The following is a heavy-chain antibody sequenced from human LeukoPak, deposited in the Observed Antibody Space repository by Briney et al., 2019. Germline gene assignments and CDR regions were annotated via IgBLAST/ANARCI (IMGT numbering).Heavy chain of an antibody. D-gene: IGHD4-23*01. CDR2: ISSSSTTI. CDR1: GFTFSSYS. J-gene: IGHJ4*02. Sequence: PGGSLRLSCAASGFTFSSYSMMWVRQAPGKGLEWVSYISSSSTTIQYADSVKGRFTISRDNANNSVFLQMNNLRAEDSAIYYCARGARWAYYFDYWGQGSLVTVSS. CDR3: ARGARWAYYFDY. V-gene: IGHV3-48*04.